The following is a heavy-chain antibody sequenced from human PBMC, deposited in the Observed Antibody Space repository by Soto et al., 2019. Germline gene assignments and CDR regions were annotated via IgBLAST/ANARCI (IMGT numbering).Heavy chain of an antibody. J-gene: IGHJ5*02. CDR1: GGSISSSSYY. CDR3: ARRSNRVQFDP. CDR2: IYYSGST. V-gene: IGHV4-39*01. Sequence: QLQLQESGPGLVKPSETLSLTCTVSGGSISSSSYYWGWNRQPPGKGLEWIGSIYYSGSTYYNPSLKSRVTISVDTSKNQFSLKLSSVTAADTAVYYCARRSNRVQFDPWGQGTLVTVSS.